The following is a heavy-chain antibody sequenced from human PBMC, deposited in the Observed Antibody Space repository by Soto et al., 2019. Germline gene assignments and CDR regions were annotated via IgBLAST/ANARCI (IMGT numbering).Heavy chain of an antibody. CDR1: GGTFSSSA. V-gene: IGHV1-69*06. Sequence: ASVKVSCKASGGTFSSSAISCVRQAPGHGRELMGCIIPICCTANYAQKFQVRVTITADKSTSTAYMELSSLSGEATSVDYCGREINQEGGYYYYGMDVRGQVTTFT. CDR3: GREINQEGGYYYYGMDV. D-gene: IGHD2-15*01. CDR2: IIPICCTA. J-gene: IGHJ6*02.